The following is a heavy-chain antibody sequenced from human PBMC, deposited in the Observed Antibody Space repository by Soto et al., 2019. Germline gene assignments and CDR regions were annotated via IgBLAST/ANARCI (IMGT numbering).Heavy chain of an antibody. CDR2: IYPGDSDT. CDR3: ARLSDCSGGSRYSDFGYYGMDV. V-gene: IGHV5-51*01. CDR1: GYSFTSYW. D-gene: IGHD2-15*01. J-gene: IGHJ6*02. Sequence: GESLKISCKGSGYSFTSYWIGWVRQMPGKGLEWMGIIYPGDSDTRYSPSFQGQVTISADKSISTAYLQWSSLKASDTAMYYCARLSDCSGGSRYSDFGYYGMDVWGQGTTGTGS.